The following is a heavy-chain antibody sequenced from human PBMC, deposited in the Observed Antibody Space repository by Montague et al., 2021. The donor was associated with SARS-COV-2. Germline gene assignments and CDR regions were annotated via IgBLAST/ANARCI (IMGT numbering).Heavy chain of an antibody. CDR1: GFSITTSTMG. Sequence: PALVKPTQTLTLTCTFSGFSITTSTMGVGWIRQPPGKALEWLALIYCGDEKRFSPSLKSRPTITRDTFKDQVVLRMTNMDPVDAATYYCVHYASGSYYFHYWGQGTLVTVSS. CDR2: IYCGDEK. J-gene: IGHJ4*02. D-gene: IGHD3-10*01. V-gene: IGHV2-5*02. CDR3: VHYASGSYYFHY.